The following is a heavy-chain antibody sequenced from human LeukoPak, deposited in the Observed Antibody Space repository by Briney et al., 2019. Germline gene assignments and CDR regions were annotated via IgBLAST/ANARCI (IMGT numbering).Heavy chain of an antibody. V-gene: IGHV4-31*03. CDR3: ARASSGYYYDY. J-gene: IGHJ4*02. CDR1: GCSISSGGYY. CDR2: IYYSGST. Sequence: NPSQTLSLTCTVSGCSISSGGYYWSWIRQHPGKGREWIGYIYYSGSTYYNPSLNNRITISLDTSKNQFSLKLSSVTAADTAVYYCARASSGYYYDYWGQGTLVTVAS. D-gene: IGHD3-22*01.